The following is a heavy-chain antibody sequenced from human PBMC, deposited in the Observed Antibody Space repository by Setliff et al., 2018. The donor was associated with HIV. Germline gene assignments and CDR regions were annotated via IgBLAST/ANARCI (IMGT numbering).Heavy chain of an antibody. Sequence: PSETLSLTCTVSGGTFSLHYYTWIRQPAGKGLEWIGRIYTSGSTNYNPSLKSRVTISVETSENQFSLKLSSVTAADTAVYYCARDGYSSSWYVISGSFDYWGQGILVTVSS. D-gene: IGHD6-13*01. V-gene: IGHV4-4*07. CDR2: IYTSGST. J-gene: IGHJ4*02. CDR3: ARDGYSSSWYVISGSFDY. CDR1: GGTFSLHY.